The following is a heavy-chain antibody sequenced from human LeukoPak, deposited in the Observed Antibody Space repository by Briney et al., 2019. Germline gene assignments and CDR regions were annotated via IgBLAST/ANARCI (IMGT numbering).Heavy chain of an antibody. CDR1: GGSVSSGSYY. Sequence: SETLSLTCTVSGGSVSSGSYYWSWIRQPPGKGLEWIGYIYYSGSTNCNPSLKSRVTISVDTSKNQFSLKLSSVTAADTAVYHCAREAMYSYGNNFDYWGQGTLVTVSS. V-gene: IGHV4-61*01. CDR3: AREAMYSYGNNFDY. CDR2: IYYSGST. D-gene: IGHD5-18*01. J-gene: IGHJ4*02.